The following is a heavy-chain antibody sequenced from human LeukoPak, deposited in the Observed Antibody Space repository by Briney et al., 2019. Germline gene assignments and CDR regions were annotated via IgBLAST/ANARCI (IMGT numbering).Heavy chain of an antibody. CDR3: ARAIAVAGFDY. CDR1: GFTFSSYA. CDR2: ISYDGSNK. Sequence: GGSLRLSRAASGFTFSSYAMHWVRQAPGKGLEWVAVISYDGSNKYYADSVKGRFTISRDNSKNTLYLRMNSLRAEDTAVYYCARAIAVAGFDYWGQGTLVTVSS. V-gene: IGHV3-30*04. D-gene: IGHD6-19*01. J-gene: IGHJ4*02.